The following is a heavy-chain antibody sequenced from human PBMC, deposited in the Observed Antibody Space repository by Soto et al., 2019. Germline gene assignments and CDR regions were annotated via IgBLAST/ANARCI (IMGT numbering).Heavy chain of an antibody. Sequence: QVQVVQSGDEVKKPGASVKVSCKASGYTFTNYGFSWVRQAPGQGLEWMGWISSYNGNTKYAEKFQGRVTMTTNTATSTAHMELRSLRSDDTAVYYCAREGQAPYYYYGMDVWGQGTAVTFSS. CDR1: GYTFTNYG. V-gene: IGHV1-18*01. J-gene: IGHJ6*02. CDR3: AREGQAPYYYYGMDV. CDR2: ISSYNGNT.